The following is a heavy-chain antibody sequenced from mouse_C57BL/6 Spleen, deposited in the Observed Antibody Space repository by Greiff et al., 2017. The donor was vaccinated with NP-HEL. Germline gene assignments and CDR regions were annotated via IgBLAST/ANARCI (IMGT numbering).Heavy chain of an antibody. V-gene: IGHV1-64*01. D-gene: IGHD2-4*01. CDR2: IHPNSGST. Sequence: QVQLQQPGAELVKPGASVKLSCKASGYTFTSYWMHWVKQRPGQGLEWIGMIHPNSGSTNYNEKFKSKATLTVDKSSSTAYMQLSSLTSEDSAVYYCARSYEYDGAYFDDWGQGTTLTVSS. CDR3: ARSYEYDGAYFDD. CDR1: GYTFTSYW. J-gene: IGHJ2*01.